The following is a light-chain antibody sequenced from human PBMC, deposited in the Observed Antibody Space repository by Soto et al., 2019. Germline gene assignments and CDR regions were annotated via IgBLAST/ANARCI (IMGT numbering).Light chain of an antibody. CDR1: ERLLHITGETF. J-gene: IGKJ5*01. Sequence: DIVVTQSPVTLSVAPGQAGSVSCSYSERLLHITGETFLFWYLQKPGQSPQLLIYEVSTRVSGVPDRFSGSGSGTDFTLEISRVETDDVGIYYCMQSTQLPPTFGQGTRLETK. CDR3: MQSTQLPPT. V-gene: IGKV2D-29*02. CDR2: EVS.